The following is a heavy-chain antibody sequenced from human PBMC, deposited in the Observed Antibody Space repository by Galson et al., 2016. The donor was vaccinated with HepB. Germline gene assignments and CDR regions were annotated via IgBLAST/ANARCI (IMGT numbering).Heavy chain of an antibody. CDR2: ISGSGGTT. J-gene: IGHJ1*01. D-gene: IGHD2-15*01. V-gene: IGHV3-23*01. CDR1: GFTFSRFW. Sequence: SLRLSCAASGFTFSRFWMNWARQAPGKGLEWVSSISGSGGTTYYADSLKGRFTISRDNSKSTLYLQMNSLRAEDTAVYYCAKGAYSLPENFQHWGQGTLVTVSS. CDR3: AKGAYSLPENFQH.